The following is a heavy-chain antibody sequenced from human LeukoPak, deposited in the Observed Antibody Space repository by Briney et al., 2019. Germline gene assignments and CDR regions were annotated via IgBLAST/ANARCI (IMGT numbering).Heavy chain of an antibody. J-gene: IGHJ5*02. CDR3: VRGSFDP. CDR2: INPKSGGT. CDR1: GYTFTGYY. Sequence: ASVKVSRKASGYTFTGYYMHWVRQAPGQGLEWMGWINPKSGGTNYAQKFQGRVTMTRDTSISTAYMELSRLRSDDTAVYYCVRGSFDPWGQGTLLTVSS. V-gene: IGHV1-2*02.